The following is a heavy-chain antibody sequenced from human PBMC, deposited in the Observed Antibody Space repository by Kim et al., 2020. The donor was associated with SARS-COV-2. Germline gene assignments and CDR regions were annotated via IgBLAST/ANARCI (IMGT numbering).Heavy chain of an antibody. Sequence: ADSGEGRFTISRDNSKNTLYLQMDSLRAEDTALYYCAKVYKGGRGGYFDYWGQGTLVTVSS. CDR3: AKVYKGGRGGYFDY. D-gene: IGHD3-10*01. V-gene: IGHV3-23*01. J-gene: IGHJ4*02.